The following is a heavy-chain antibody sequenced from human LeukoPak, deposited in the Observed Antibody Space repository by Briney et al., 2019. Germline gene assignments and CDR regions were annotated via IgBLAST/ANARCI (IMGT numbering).Heavy chain of an antibody. CDR1: GGSISSYY. CDR3: ARVGSSGYYFDY. Sequence: KPSETLSLTCTVSGGSISSYYWSWIRQPPGKGLEWIGYIYYSGSTNYNPSLKSRVTISVDTPKNQFSLKLSSVTAADTAVYYCARVGSSGYYFDYWGQGTLVTVSS. CDR2: IYYSGST. D-gene: IGHD3-22*01. J-gene: IGHJ4*02. V-gene: IGHV4-59*01.